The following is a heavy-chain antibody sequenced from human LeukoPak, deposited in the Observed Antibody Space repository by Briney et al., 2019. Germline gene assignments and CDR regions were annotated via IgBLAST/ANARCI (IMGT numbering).Heavy chain of an antibody. CDR1: GGSITTYF. CDR2: IYDSGNT. V-gene: IGHV4-59*01. D-gene: IGHD6-19*01. Sequence: SETLSLTCTVSGGSITTYFWSWIRQPPGKGLEWIGHIYDSGNTNYNPSVKGRVTISADTSKNEFSLQLTSVTAADTAVYYCARGSGWLPDWWGQGTLVTVSS. CDR3: ARGSGWLPDW. J-gene: IGHJ4*02.